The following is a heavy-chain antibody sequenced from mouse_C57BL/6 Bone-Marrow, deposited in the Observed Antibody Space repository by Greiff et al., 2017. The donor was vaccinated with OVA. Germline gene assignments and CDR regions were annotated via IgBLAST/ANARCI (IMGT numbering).Heavy chain of an antibody. CDR1: GYTFTDHT. CDR3: ARVYYYGSSFAWFAY. V-gene: IGHV1-78*01. Sequence: VQLQQSDAELVKPGASVKISCKVSGYTFTDHTIHWMKQRPEQGLEWIGYIYPRDGSTKYNEKFKGKATLTADKSSSTAYMQLNSLTSEDSAVYCCARVYYYGSSFAWFAYWGQGTLVTVSA. D-gene: IGHD1-1*01. J-gene: IGHJ3*01. CDR2: IYPRDGST.